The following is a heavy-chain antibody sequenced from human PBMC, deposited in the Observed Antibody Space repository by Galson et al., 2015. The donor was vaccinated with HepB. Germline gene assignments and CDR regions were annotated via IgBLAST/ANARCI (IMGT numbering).Heavy chain of an antibody. V-gene: IGHV4-59*08. Sequence: TLSLTCTVSGGSISSYYWSWIRQPPGKGLEWVGYIYYSGSTNYNPSLKSRVTISVDTSKNQFSLKLSSVTAADTAVYYCATGGYSYGFFDYWGQGTLVTVSS. CDR1: GGSISSYY. J-gene: IGHJ4*02. CDR3: ATGGYSYGFFDY. D-gene: IGHD5-18*01. CDR2: IYYSGST.